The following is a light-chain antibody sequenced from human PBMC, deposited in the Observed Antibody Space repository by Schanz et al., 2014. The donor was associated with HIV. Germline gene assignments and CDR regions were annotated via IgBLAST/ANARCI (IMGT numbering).Light chain of an antibody. V-gene: IGLV1-51*01. CDR1: TTNIAYNY. J-gene: IGLJ2*01. Sequence: QSVLTQPPSVSATPGQKVTISCSGSTTNIAYNYVSWYQQLPGTAPKLLIYDNYKRPSEIPDRFSASKSGTSATLAITGLQTGDEADYYCGTWDSSLSAGYVIFGGGTKLTVL. CDR3: GTWDSSLSAGYVI. CDR2: DNY.